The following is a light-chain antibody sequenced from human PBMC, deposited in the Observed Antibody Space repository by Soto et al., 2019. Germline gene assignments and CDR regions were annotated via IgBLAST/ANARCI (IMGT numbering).Light chain of an antibody. CDR1: QGISSY. Sequence: DIQMTQSPSSLSASVGDRVTITCRASQGISSYLNWYQQKPGKAPKFLIFAASSLQSGVPSRFSGSGSGTELTLTISSLQPEDFATYYCQQSHSMPLTFGGGTKVEIK. J-gene: IGKJ4*01. CDR3: QQSHSMPLT. CDR2: AAS. V-gene: IGKV1-39*01.